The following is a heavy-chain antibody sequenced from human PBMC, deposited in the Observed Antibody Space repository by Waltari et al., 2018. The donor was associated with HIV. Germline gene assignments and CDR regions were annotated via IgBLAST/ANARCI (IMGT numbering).Heavy chain of an antibody. CDR1: GYTLTSRS. CDR3: ARSRDYGSGKDYDMDV. Sequence: QMQLVQSGAEVKKTGSSVKVPCKASGYTLTSRSPTWVRQAPGQALEWMGWITPFNGNTNYAQKFQDRVTITRDRSMSTAYMELSSLRFEDTAMYYCARSRDYGSGKDYDMDVWGQGTTVTVSS. V-gene: IGHV1-45*02. D-gene: IGHD3-10*01. J-gene: IGHJ6*02. CDR2: ITPFNGNT.